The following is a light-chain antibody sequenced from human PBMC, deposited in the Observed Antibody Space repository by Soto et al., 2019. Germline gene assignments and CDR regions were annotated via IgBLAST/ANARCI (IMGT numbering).Light chain of an antibody. CDR1: SGSVSTSYY. J-gene: IGLJ2*01. CDR2: NTN. V-gene: IGLV8-61*01. CDR3: LLYMGNGIAV. Sequence: QSVVTQEPSLSVSPGGTVTLTCGLSSGSVSTSYYPSWYQQTPGQAPRTLIYNTNTRSSGVPDRFSGSILENKAALTITGAQADDESDYYCLLYMGNGIAVFGGGTKLTVL.